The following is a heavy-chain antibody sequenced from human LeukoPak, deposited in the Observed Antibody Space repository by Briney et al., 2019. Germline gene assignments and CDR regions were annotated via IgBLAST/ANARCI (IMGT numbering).Heavy chain of an antibody. CDR1: GYSISSGYY. CDR2: IYHSGST. D-gene: IGHD2-15*01. CDR3: ARILGAYCSGGSCPDAFDI. V-gene: IGHV4-38-2*01. Sequence: SETLSLTCAVSGYSISSGYYWGWIRQPPGQGLGWIGNIYHSGSTYYNPSLKSRVTISVDTSKNQFSLKLSSVTAADTAVYYCARILGAYCSGGSCPDAFDIWGQGTMVTVSS. J-gene: IGHJ3*02.